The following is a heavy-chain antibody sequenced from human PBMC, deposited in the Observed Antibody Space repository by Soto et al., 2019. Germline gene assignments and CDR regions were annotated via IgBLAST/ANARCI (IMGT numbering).Heavy chain of an antibody. V-gene: IGHV5-10-1*01. CDR2: LNPSDSYT. Sequence: GEALKISCNGSGYSFNSYWISWVRQLPGKDLEGMERLNPSDSYTNYSPSFQGHVTISADKSISTAYLQWSSLKPPDTAMYYCARPTSVGYGYYGVDVWGHRTTVTVS. CDR3: ARPTSVGYGYYGVDV. J-gene: IGHJ6*02. D-gene: IGHD3-10*01. CDR1: GYSFNSYW.